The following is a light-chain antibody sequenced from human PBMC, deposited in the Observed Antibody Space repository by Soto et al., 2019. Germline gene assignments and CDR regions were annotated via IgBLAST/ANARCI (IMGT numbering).Light chain of an antibody. CDR2: VNSDGSH. J-gene: IGLJ3*02. CDR3: QTWDTGIWV. V-gene: IGLV4-69*01. Sequence: QSVLTQSPSASASLGASVKLTCTLSSGHSNYAIAWHQQQPEKGPRYLMKVNSDGSHSKGDGIPDRFSGSSSGAERYLTISRLQSEDEADYYCQTWDTGIWVIGGGTKVTVL. CDR1: SGHSNYA.